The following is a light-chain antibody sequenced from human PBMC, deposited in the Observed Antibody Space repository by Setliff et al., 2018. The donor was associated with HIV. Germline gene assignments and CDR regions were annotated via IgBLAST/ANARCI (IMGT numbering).Light chain of an antibody. J-gene: IGLJ1*01. CDR2: DVY. V-gene: IGLV2-11*01. Sequence: QSALTQPRSVSGSPGQSVTISCTGTSSDVGGYDYVSWFQQHPGKAPKLLIYDVYKRPSGVPDRFSGSRSGNTASPTISGLQGDDETYYYCCSYAARQTSYVFGTGTKGTVL. CDR3: CSYAARQTSYV. CDR1: SSDVGGYDY.